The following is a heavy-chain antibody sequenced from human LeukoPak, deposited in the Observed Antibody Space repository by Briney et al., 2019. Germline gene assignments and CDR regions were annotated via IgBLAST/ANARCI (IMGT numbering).Heavy chain of an antibody. V-gene: IGHV3-30*04. CDR1: GFTFSNYA. D-gene: IGHD3-9*01. Sequence: SGGSLRLSCAASGFTFSNYAMHWVRQAPGKGLEWVAVISYDGSNKYYADSVKGRFTISRDNSKNTLYLQMNSLRAEDTAVYYCARGPRRYFDWLLTLNYYYYMDVWGKGTTVTVSS. CDR2: ISYDGSNK. CDR3: ARGPRRYFDWLLTLNYYYYMDV. J-gene: IGHJ6*03.